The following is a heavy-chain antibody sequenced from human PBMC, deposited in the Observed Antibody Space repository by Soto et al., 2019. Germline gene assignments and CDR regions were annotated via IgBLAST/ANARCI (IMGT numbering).Heavy chain of an antibody. V-gene: IGHV3-49*03. CDR3: TRAQYYFDSRGYYYFDY. CDR2: IRSKAYGGTP. D-gene: IGHD3-22*01. Sequence: GVLRLSCAASGFTFSSYGMHWFRQAPGKGLEWVGFIRSKAYGGTPENAASVKGRFTISRDDSKSIAYLHMNSLKTEDTAVYYCTRAQYYFDSRGYYYFDYWGQGTLVTVSS. J-gene: IGHJ4*02. CDR1: GFTFSSYG.